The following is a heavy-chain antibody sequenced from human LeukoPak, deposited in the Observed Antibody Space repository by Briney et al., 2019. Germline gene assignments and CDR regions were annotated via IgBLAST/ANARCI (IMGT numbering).Heavy chain of an antibody. J-gene: IGHJ4*02. D-gene: IGHD1-26*01. CDR1: GYSISSGYY. CDR2: IYYSGSN. Sequence: SETLSRTGTVSGYSISSGYYWGWVREPPGKGLEWIGSIYYSGSNSYNPSLKIRVTISVDTSTNQFSLKQSSVTAADTAVYYCERIPGGDYIGSYYGAAGVFDYWGEGTIVTVSS. V-gene: IGHV4-38-2*02. CDR3: ERIPGGDYIGSYYGAAGVFDY.